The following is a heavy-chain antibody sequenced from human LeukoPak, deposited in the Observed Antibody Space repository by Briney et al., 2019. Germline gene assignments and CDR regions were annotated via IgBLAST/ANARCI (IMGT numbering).Heavy chain of an antibody. J-gene: IGHJ4*02. D-gene: IGHD1-1*01. V-gene: IGHV3-53*05. CDR1: GFTVSSNY. CDR2: IYSGGST. Sequence: PGGSLRLSCAASGFTVSSNYMSWVRQAPGKGLEWVSVIYSGGSTYYADSVKGRFTISRDNSKNTLYPQMNSLRAEDTAVYYCAKVPPLSTTGMDYWGQGTLVTVSS. CDR3: AKVPPLSTTGMDY.